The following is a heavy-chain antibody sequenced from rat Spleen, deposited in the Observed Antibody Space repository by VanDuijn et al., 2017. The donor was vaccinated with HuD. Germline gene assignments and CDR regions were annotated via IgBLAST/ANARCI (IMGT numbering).Heavy chain of an antibody. J-gene: IGHJ1*01. CDR1: GFTFNNYW. CDR2: ITNTGGST. V-gene: IGHV5-31*01. D-gene: IGHD1-6*01. CDR3: TRMYTTDYYWCVDL. Sequence: EVQLVESGGGLVQPGRSLQLSCGVSGFTFNNYWMTWIRQAPGKGLEWVASITNTGGSTYYPDSVKGRFTISRDNAKSTLYLQMDSLRSEDTATYYCTRMYTTDYYWCVDLWGPGTMVTVSS.